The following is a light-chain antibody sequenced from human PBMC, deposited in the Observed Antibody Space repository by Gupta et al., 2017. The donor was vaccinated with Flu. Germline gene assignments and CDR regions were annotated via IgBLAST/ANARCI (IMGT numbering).Light chain of an antibody. V-gene: IGLV1-44*01. CDR2: SNN. J-gene: IGLJ3*02. Sequence: SVLTQPPSASGTPGQRVTISCSGSSSNIGSNTVIWYQPLPATAPKFLIYSNNQRRSGVPARFSGSKSGTSASLPITGLQAEDEADYYCAAWDDSRNGLVFGGGTKLTVL. CDR1: SSNIGSNT. CDR3: AAWDDSRNGLV.